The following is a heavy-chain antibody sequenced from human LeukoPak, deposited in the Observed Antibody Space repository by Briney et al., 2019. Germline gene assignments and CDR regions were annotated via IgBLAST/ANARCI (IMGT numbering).Heavy chain of an antibody. Sequence: PGGSLRLSCAASGFTFSSYAMSWVRQAPGKGLEWVSAISGSGGSTYYADSVKGRFTISRDNAKNSLYLQMNSLRAEDTAVYYCARGIQYYYYYMDVWGKGTTVTVSS. D-gene: IGHD1-1*01. CDR2: ISGSGGST. CDR3: ARGIQYYYYYMDV. CDR1: GFTFSSYA. J-gene: IGHJ6*03. V-gene: IGHV3-23*01.